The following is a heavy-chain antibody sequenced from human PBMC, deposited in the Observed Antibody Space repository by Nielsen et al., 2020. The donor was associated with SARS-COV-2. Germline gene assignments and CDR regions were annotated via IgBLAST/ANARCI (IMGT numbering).Heavy chain of an antibody. CDR3: AKDWTAIVAVPSGGVDY. V-gene: IGHV3-30*18. D-gene: IGHD2-15*01. CDR1: GFTFSTYG. Sequence: GGSLRLSCAASGFTFSTYGMHWVRQAPGKGLEWVAAISYDGSNKYYVDSVEGRFTISRDNSKNTLYLQMSSLREEDTAVYYCAKDWTAIVAVPSGGVDYWGQGTLVTVSS. CDR2: ISYDGSNK. J-gene: IGHJ4*02.